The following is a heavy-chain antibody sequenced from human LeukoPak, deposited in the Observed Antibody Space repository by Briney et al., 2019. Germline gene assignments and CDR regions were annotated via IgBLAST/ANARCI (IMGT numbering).Heavy chain of an antibody. CDR1: GGSISSGGYY. J-gene: IGHJ4*02. CDR3: ERHSGSYDPDY. D-gene: IGHD1-26*01. CDR2: IYYSGST. Sequence: SETLSLTCTVSGGSISSGGYYWSWIRQHPGKGLECIVYIYYSGSTYYNPSLKSRVTISVDTSKNQFSLKLSSVTAADTAVYYCERHSGSYDPDYWGQGTLVTVSS. V-gene: IGHV4-31*03.